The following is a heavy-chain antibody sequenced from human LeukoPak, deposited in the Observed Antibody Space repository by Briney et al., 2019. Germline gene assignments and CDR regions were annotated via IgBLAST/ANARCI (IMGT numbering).Heavy chain of an antibody. J-gene: IGHJ4*02. D-gene: IGHD3-22*01. Sequence: GGSLRLSCAAPRFTFSGYGMSWVRQAPGRGVEWVSGISVGGGSTYYADSVKGRFTISRDNSKNTLYLQMNSLRAEDTAVYYCAKDRLPLSSAYYYLPFDYWGQGTLVTVSS. CDR2: ISVGGGST. CDR1: RFTFSGYG. CDR3: AKDRLPLSSAYYYLPFDY. V-gene: IGHV3-23*01.